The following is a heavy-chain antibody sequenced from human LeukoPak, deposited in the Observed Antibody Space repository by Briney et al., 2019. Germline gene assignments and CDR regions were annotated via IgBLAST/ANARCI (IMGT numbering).Heavy chain of an antibody. CDR1: GYTLTSYY. J-gene: IGHJ4*02. CDR3: ASGIQLWSPPDY. V-gene: IGHV1-46*01. CDR2: INPSGGST. Sequence: ASVNVSCKASGYTLTSYYLHWVRQAPGQGLEWMAIINPSGGSTSHAQKFQGRVTMTRDTSASTAYMELSSLRSEDTAVYYCASGIQLWSPPDYWGQGTLVTVSS. D-gene: IGHD5-18*01.